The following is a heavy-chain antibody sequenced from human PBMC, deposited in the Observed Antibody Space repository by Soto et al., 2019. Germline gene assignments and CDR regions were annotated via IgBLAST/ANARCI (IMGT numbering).Heavy chain of an antibody. CDR3: AATHFDTSGYYPSQLDY. V-gene: IGHV1-69*01. CDR2: IIPFFGTT. D-gene: IGHD3-22*01. Sequence: QVQLVQSGAEVKKPGSSVKVSCKASGGTFSSYVISWVRQAPGQGLEWMGGIIPFFGTTKYAQKFQGGVTITADESTSTAYVELSSLRSEDTAMYYCAATHFDTSGYYPSQLDYWGQGTLVTVSS. J-gene: IGHJ4*02. CDR1: GGTFSSYV.